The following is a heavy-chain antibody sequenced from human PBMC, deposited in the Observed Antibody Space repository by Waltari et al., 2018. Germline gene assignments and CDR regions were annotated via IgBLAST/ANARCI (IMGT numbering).Heavy chain of an antibody. CDR2: IKSKTSGGAP. D-gene: IGHD3-10*01. J-gene: IGHJ4*02. CDR1: GFTFNYAW. V-gene: IGHV3-15*01. CDR3: VADASEVGRGEFDY. Sequence: EVQLVESGGGLVRPGGSHRLSCVVSGFTFNYAWMRWFRQAPGKGLEWVGFIKSKTSGGAPDYAAPVKGRFTISRDDSQNMVDLQMNSLKSEDTGIYYCVADASEVGRGEFDYWGQGILVTVSS.